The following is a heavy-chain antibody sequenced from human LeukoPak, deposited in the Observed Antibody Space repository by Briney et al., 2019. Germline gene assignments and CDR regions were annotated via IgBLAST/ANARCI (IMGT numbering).Heavy chain of an antibody. D-gene: IGHD3-3*01. CDR2: INHSGST. CDR3: ARVHGYDFWSGYPNWFDP. Sequence: PSETLSLTCAVYGGSFSGYYWSWIRQPPGKGLEWIGEINHSGSTNYNPSLKSRVTISVDTSKNQFSLKLSSVTAADTAVYYCARVHGYDFWSGYPNWFDPWGQGTLVTVSS. CDR1: GGSFSGYY. J-gene: IGHJ5*02. V-gene: IGHV4-34*01.